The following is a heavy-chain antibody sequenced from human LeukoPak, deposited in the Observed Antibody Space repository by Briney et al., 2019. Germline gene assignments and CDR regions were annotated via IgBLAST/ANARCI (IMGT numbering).Heavy chain of an antibody. J-gene: IGHJ4*02. CDR1: EFTFSNYA. CDR3: AKDATTSRYGSGSYGFDY. V-gene: IGHV3-23*01. D-gene: IGHD3-10*01. CDR2: ISGSGGST. Sequence: GGSLRLSCAASEFTFSNYAMTWVRQAPGKGLEWVSAISGSGGSTDYADSVKGRFTISRDNSKDTLYLQMNSLRVEDTAVYYCAKDATTSRYGSGSYGFDYWGQGTLVTVSS.